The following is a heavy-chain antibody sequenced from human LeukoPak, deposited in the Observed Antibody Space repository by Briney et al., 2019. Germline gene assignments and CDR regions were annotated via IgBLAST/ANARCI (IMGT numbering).Heavy chain of an antibody. J-gene: IGHJ4*02. CDR1: GFTLSDYY. CDR3: ARDTGYSYGPFDY. Sequence: GGSLRLSCAASGFTLSDYYMSWIRQAPGKGLEGVSSISSSSSYIYYADSVRGRFTIYRHNAKISLYLQMNSLRAEDTAVYYCARDTGYSYGPFDYWGQGTLVTVSS. V-gene: IGHV3-11*06. D-gene: IGHD5-18*01. CDR2: ISSSSSYI.